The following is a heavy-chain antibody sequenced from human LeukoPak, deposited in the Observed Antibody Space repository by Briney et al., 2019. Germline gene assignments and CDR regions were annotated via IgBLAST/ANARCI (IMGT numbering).Heavy chain of an antibody. Sequence: GASVKVSCKASGYSFTNYDINWVRQATGQGLEWMGWMNPKSGDTGYSQKFQGRVTITRNTSISTAFMELSSLRSEDTAVYYCTRGRPVLSHFDYWGQGTLVTVSS. CDR2: MNPKSGDT. CDR1: GYSFTNYD. V-gene: IGHV1-8*03. D-gene: IGHD2-8*01. CDR3: TRGRPVLSHFDY. J-gene: IGHJ4*02.